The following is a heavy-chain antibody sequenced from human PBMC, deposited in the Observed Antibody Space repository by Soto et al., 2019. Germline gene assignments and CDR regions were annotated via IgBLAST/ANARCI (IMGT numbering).Heavy chain of an antibody. V-gene: IGHV3-30-3*01. D-gene: IGHD2-21*01. CDR2: ISYDGSNK. CDR3: ARDTKAIGRFWLLGFDY. Sequence: QVQLVESGGGVVQPGRSLRLSCAASGFTFSSYAMHWVRQAPGKGLEWVAVISYDGSNKYYADSVKGRFTISRDNSKNTLYLQMTSLRAEDTAVYYCARDTKAIGRFWLLGFDYWGQGTLVTVSS. J-gene: IGHJ4*02. CDR1: GFTFSSYA.